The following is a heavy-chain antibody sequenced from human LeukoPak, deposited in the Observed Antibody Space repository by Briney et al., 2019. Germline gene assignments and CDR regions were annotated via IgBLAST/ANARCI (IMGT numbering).Heavy chain of an antibody. D-gene: IGHD3-22*01. CDR2: INHSGST. CDR1: GGSFSGYY. V-gene: IGHV4-34*01. J-gene: IGHJ4*02. Sequence: PSETLSLTSAVYGGSFSGYYWSWIRQPPGKGLEWIAEINHSGSTNYNTSLKSRVTILVDTSKNQVSLKLSSVTAADTAVYYCARCLYYYDSSGYYCRGTKVLYYFDYWGQGTLVTVSS. CDR3: ARCLYYYDSSGYYCRGTKVLYYFDY.